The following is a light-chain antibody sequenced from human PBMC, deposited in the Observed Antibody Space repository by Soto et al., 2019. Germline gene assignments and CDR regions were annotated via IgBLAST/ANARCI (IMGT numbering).Light chain of an antibody. V-gene: IGLV2-14*01. CDR2: EVT. J-gene: IGLJ1*01. Sequence: QSALTQPASVSGSLGQSITISCTGTGSDIAGYNYISWYQQLPGKAPKLMIYEVTIRPSGISNRFSGSKSGNTAPLTISGLQAEDEADYFCTSFTSTSSLYVFGTGTKVTVL. CDR3: TSFTSTSSLYV. CDR1: GSDIAGYNY.